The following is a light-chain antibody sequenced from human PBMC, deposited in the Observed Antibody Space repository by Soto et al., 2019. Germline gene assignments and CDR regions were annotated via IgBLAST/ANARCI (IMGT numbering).Light chain of an antibody. J-gene: IGKJ1*01. CDR1: QSVSSSY. V-gene: IGKV3-20*01. CDR2: GAS. CDR3: QQYGSSLWT. Sequence: EIALTQSPGTLSLSPEERATLSCRASQSVSSSYLAWYQQKPGQAPRLLIYGASSRATGIPDRFSGSGSGTDFTLTISRLEPEDFAVYYCQQYGSSLWTFGQGTKVDIK.